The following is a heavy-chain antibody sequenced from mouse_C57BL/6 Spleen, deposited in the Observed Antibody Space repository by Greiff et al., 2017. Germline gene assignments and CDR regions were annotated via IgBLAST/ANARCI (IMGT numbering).Heavy chain of an antibody. CDR2: IYPGDGDT. CDR1: GYAFSSYW. CDR3: ARGYYYGSSPWDY. J-gene: IGHJ2*01. V-gene: IGHV1-80*01. D-gene: IGHD1-1*01. Sequence: QVHVKQSGAELVKPGASVKISCKASGYAFSSYWMNWVKQRPGKGLEWIGQIYPGDGDTNYNGKFKGKATLTADKSSSTAYMQLSSLTSEDSAVYFCARGYYYGSSPWDYWGQGTTLTVSS.